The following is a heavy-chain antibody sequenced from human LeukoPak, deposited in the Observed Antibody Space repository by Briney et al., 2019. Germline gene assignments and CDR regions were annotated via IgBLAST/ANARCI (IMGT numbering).Heavy chain of an antibody. V-gene: IGHV4-34*01. D-gene: IGHD6-19*01. CDR3: ARGKDSSGWSYYYYYYMDV. CDR1: GGSFSGYS. J-gene: IGHJ6*03. CDR2: INHSGST. Sequence: SETLSLTCAVYGGSFSGYSWSWIRQPPGKGLEWIGEINHSGSTNYNPSLKSRVTISVDTSKNQFSLKLSSVTAADTAVYYCARGKDSSGWSYYYYYYMDVWGKGTTVTVSS.